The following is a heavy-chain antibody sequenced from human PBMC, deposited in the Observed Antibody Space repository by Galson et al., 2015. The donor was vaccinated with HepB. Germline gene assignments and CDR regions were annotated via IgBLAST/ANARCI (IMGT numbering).Heavy chain of an antibody. J-gene: IGHJ3*02. V-gene: IGHV3-23*01. D-gene: IGHD2-15*01. CDR1: GFSFSNSA. CDR3: AKCLVVVVAATNDAFHI. CDR2: ISGNGGDT. Sequence: SLRLSCAASGFSFSNSAMSWVRQAPGKGLEWVSGISGNGGDTYYADSVKGRFTISRDNFKNTLYLQMNSLRAEDTALYYCAKCLVVVVAATNDAFHIWGQGTMVTVSS.